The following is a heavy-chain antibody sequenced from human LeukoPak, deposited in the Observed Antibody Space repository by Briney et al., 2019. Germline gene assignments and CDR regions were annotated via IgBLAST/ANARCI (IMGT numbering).Heavy chain of an antibody. J-gene: IGHJ4*02. V-gene: IGHV4-61*01. CDR2: IYYSGCT. Sequence: SETLSLTCTVSGGSVSSGSYYWSWIRQPPGKGLEWIGYIYYSGCTNYNPSLKSRVTISVDNSQNKYSLKLSSVTAADTAVYYCARQSSSWYGAFDYWGQGTLVTVSS. D-gene: IGHD6-13*01. CDR3: ARQSSSWYGAFDY. CDR1: GGSVSSGSYY.